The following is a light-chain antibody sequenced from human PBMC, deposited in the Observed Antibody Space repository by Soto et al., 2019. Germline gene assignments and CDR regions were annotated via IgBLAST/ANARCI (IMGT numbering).Light chain of an antibody. J-gene: IGLJ2*01. CDR2: LNSDGSH. V-gene: IGLV4-69*01. CDR3: PTWGTGIVV. CDR1: SGHSNYA. Sequence: QPVLTQSPSASASLGASVNLTCTLSSGHSNYAIAWHQQQPEKGPRYLMKLNSDGSHSKGDGIPYRFSGSSSGAERYLTISSLQYEDEADYYCPTWGTGIVVFGGGTKVTVL.